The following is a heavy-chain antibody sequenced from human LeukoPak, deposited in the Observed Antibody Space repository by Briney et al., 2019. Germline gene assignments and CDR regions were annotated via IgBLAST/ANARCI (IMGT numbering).Heavy chain of an antibody. CDR1: GYTFTSYG. Sequence: ASVKVSCKASGYTFTSYGITWVRQAPGQGLEWMGWISAYNGNTNYAQKFQGRVTMTTDTSTSTAYMELRSLRSDDTAVYYCARVWLGESNYYYYGMDVWGQGATVTVSS. V-gene: IGHV1-18*01. D-gene: IGHD3-10*01. J-gene: IGHJ6*02. CDR2: ISAYNGNT. CDR3: ARVWLGESNYYYYGMDV.